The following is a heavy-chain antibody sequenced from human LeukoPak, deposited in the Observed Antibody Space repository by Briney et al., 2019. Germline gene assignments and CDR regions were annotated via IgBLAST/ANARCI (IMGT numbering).Heavy chain of an antibody. D-gene: IGHD2-2*01. CDR2: IYHSGST. CDR1: GGSISSGGYY. J-gene: IGHJ6*03. Sequence: SETLSLTCTVSGGSISSGGYYWSWIRQPPGKGLEWIGYIYHSGSTYYNPSLKSRVTISVDRSKNQFSLKLSSVTAADTAVFYCARDSRDIVVVPAASHYMDVWGKGTTVTVSS. V-gene: IGHV4-30-2*01. CDR3: ARDSRDIVVVPAASHYMDV.